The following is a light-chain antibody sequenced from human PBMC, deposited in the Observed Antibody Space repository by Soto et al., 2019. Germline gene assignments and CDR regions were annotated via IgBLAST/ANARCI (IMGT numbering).Light chain of an antibody. Sequence: QSVLTQPPSASGTPGQRVTISCSGSNSNIGSNSVSWYQQLPGTAHKLLIYNTDHRPSGVPDRYSGSKSGTSASLAISGLQSEDEADYYCAAWDDSLNGLFGGGTKLTVL. V-gene: IGLV1-44*01. CDR2: NTD. J-gene: IGLJ2*01. CDR1: NSNIGSNS. CDR3: AAWDDSLNGL.